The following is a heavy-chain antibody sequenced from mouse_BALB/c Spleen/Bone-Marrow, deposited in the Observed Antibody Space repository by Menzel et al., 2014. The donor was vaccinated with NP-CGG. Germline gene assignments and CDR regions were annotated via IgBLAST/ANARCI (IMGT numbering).Heavy chain of an antibody. J-gene: IGHJ1*01. Sequence: VNLVESGPGLVQPSQSLSITCTVSGFSLTRNGVHWVRQSPGKGLEWLGVIWRGGSTDYNEAFMSRLSITKDNSKSQVFFKMNSLQGDDTAIYYCAKGGITTVWYFDVWGAGTTVTVSS. CDR1: GFSLTRNG. CDR3: AKGGITTVWYFDV. V-gene: IGHV2-5*01. D-gene: IGHD1-1*01. CDR2: IWRGGST.